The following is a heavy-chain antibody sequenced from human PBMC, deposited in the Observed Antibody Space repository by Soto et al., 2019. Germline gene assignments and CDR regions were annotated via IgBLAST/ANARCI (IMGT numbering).Heavy chain of an antibody. CDR2: INSDGSST. CDR1: GFTFSSYW. D-gene: IGHD6-6*01. CDR3: ARVSARSLYYYYGMDV. V-gene: IGHV3-74*01. Sequence: GGSLRLSCAASGFTFSSYWMHWVRQAPGKGLVWVSCINSDGSSTSYADSVKGRFTISRDNAKNTLYLQMNSLRAEDTAVYYCARVSARSLYYYYGMDVWGQGTTVTVSS. J-gene: IGHJ6*02.